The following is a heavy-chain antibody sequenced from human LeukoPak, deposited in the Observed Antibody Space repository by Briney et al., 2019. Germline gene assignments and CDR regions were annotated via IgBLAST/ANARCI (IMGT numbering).Heavy chain of an antibody. CDR3: ARVGRLIDRWELLWLFDY. V-gene: IGHV1-46*01. D-gene: IGHD1-26*01. CDR2: IYPSGGST. Sequence: ASVKVSCKASGYTFTSYYMHWVRQAPGQGLEWMGIIYPSGGSTSYTQKFQGRVTMTRDTSTSTVYMELSSLRSEDTAVYYCARVGRLIDRWELLWLFDYWGQGTLVTVSS. CDR1: GYTFTSYY. J-gene: IGHJ4*02.